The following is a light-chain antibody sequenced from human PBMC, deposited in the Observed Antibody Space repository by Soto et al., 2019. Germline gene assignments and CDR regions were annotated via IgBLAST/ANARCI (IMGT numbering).Light chain of an antibody. CDR3: IPYSAGDTSYV. CDR2: EVR. CDR1: SSDVGSYNY. J-gene: IGLJ1*01. V-gene: IGLV2-14*01. Sequence: QSALTSHARVVGTACQSITTPCNEKSSDVGSYNYVAWYQQFPGKTPKLIIYEVRNRPSGVSFRFSGSKSGNTASLTISGLQAEDEADYYCIPYSAGDTSYVFGTGAKVTVL.